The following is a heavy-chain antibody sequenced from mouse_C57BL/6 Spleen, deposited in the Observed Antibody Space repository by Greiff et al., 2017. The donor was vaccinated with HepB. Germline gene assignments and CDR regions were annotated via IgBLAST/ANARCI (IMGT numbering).Heavy chain of an antibody. V-gene: IGHV1-50*01. Sequence: QVQLQQPGAELVKPGASVKLSCKASGYTFTSYWMQWVKQRPGQGLEWIEEIDPSDSYTNYNQKFKGKATLTVDTSSSTAYMQLSSLTSEDSAVYYCARYYGSSQAWFAYWGQGTLVTVSA. D-gene: IGHD1-1*01. CDR2: IDPSDSYT. CDR3: ARYYGSSQAWFAY. J-gene: IGHJ3*01. CDR1: GYTFTSYW.